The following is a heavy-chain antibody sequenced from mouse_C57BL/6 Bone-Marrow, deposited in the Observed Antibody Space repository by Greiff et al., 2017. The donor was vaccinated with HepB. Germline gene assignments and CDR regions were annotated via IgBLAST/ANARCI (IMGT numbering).Heavy chain of an antibody. CDR2: IYPRSGNT. D-gene: IGHD1-1*01. V-gene: IGHV1-81*01. CDR1: GYTFTSYG. CDR3: ARRGGYYYGSSPPWFAY. J-gene: IGHJ3*01. Sequence: VQLQQSGAELARPGASVKLSCKASGYTFTSYGISWVKQRTGQGLEWIGEIYPRSGNTYYNEKFKGKATLTADKSSSTAYMELRSLTSEDSAVYCCARRGGYYYGSSPPWFAYWGQGTLVTVSA.